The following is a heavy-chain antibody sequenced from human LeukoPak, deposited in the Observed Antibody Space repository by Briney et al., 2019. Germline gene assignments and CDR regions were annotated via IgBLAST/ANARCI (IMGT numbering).Heavy chain of an antibody. Sequence: GASVKVSCKVSGYTLTELSMHWVRQAPGKGLEWMGGFDHGHGETIYAQKFQGRVTMTEDTSTDTAYMELSSLRSEDTAVYFCATGVIWDLLNYWGQGTLVTVSA. D-gene: IGHD1-26*01. CDR2: FDHGHGET. CDR1: GYTLTELS. V-gene: IGHV1-24*01. J-gene: IGHJ4*02. CDR3: ATGVIWDLLNY.